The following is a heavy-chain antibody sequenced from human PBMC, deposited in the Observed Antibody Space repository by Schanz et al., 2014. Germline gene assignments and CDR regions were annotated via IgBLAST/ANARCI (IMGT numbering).Heavy chain of an antibody. D-gene: IGHD3-10*01. Sequence: EVQLLESGGGLVQPGGSLRISCAASGFTFSGYAMSWVRQAPGKGLEWVSSIVGGGGRTYYADSVKGRFTISRDNSKNTLYLQMNSLRVEDTAVYYCAKDQGSYGSESYSYFDYWGQGTLXTVSS. V-gene: IGHV3-23*01. J-gene: IGHJ4*02. CDR1: GFTFSGYA. CDR3: AKDQGSYGSESYSYFDY. CDR2: IVGGGGRT.